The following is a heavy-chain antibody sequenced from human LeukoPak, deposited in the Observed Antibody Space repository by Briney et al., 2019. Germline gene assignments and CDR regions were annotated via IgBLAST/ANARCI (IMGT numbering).Heavy chain of an antibody. J-gene: IGHJ4*02. CDR2: INSDGSST. CDR3: ATSNPYYYDSSGYYFGY. D-gene: IGHD3-22*01. CDR1: GFTFSSYW. V-gene: IGHV3-74*01. Sequence: GGSLRLSCAASGFTFSSYWMHWVRQAPGKGLVWVSRINSDGSSTSYADSVKGRFTISRDNAKNTLYLQMNSLRAEDTAVFYCATSNPYYYDSSGYYFGYWGQGTLVTVS.